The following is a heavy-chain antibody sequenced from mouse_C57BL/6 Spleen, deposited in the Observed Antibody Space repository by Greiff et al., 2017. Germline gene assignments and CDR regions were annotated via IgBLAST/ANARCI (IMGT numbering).Heavy chain of an antibody. CDR2: IYPGSGST. CDR1: GYNFTSYW. V-gene: IGHV1-55*01. CDR3: ARFPDY. J-gene: IGHJ2*01. Sequence: QVQLQQPGAELVKPGASVKMSCKASGYNFTSYWITWVKPRPGQGLEWIGKIYPGSGSTNYTEKLKSKATLTVDTSASTAYMQLSSLSSEDSAVYYCARFPDYWGQGTTLTVSS.